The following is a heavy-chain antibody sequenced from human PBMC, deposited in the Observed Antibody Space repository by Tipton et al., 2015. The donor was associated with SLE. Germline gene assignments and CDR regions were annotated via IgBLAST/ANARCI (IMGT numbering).Heavy chain of an antibody. CDR2: ISSSSTTT. J-gene: IGHJ4*02. D-gene: IGHD4-11*01. Sequence: SLRLSCVASGFTFNSFGMNWLRQAPGKGLEWISHISSSSTTTYYADSVKGRFTISRDNAKNLVFLQMNSLRAEDTAVYYCAKQTTWDWGRGTLVTVSS. CDR1: GFTFNSFG. V-gene: IGHV3-48*01. CDR3: AKQTTWD.